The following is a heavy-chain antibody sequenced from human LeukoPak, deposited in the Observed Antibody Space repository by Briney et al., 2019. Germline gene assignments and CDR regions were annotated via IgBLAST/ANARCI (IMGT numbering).Heavy chain of an antibody. J-gene: IGHJ4*02. CDR1: GGSFSGYY. CDR3: ARGSGWGDYFDY. V-gene: IGHV4-34*01. Sequence: PSETLSLTCAVYGGSFSGYYWSWIRQPPGKGLEWIGEINHSGSTNYNPSLKSRVTISVDTSKNQFSLKLSSVTAADTAVYYCARGSGWGDYFDYWGQGTLVTVSS. CDR2: INHSGST. D-gene: IGHD6-19*01.